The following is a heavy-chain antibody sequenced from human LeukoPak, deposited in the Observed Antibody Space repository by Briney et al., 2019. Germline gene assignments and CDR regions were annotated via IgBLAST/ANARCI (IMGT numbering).Heavy chain of an antibody. CDR1: GFSFGRHW. J-gene: IGHJ4*02. D-gene: IGHD3-16*01. Sequence: GGSLRLSCAASGFSFGRHWMNWVRQAPGKGLEWVANIRQDGSEKNYVDSVKGRFTISRDNAKNSLFLQMDSLRAEDTAVYYCAGGAGWLIDYWGQGTLVTASS. CDR2: IRQDGSEK. V-gene: IGHV3-7*03. CDR3: AGGAGWLIDY.